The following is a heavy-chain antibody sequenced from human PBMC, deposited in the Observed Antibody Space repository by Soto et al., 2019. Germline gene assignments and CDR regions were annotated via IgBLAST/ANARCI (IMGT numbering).Heavy chain of an antibody. V-gene: IGHV3-21*01. CDR2: IGTTSSYI. Sequence: EVQLVESGGGLVKPGGSLRLSCAASGFTFGTYTMNWVRQAPGKGLEWVSSIGTTSSYIYYADSVRGRFTISRDNARDSLYLQMSSLRAEDTAVYYCARAMCGDCSTYYYYSMDVWGQGTTVTVSS. CDR3: ARAMCGDCSTYYYYSMDV. D-gene: IGHD2-21*02. J-gene: IGHJ6*02. CDR1: GFTFGTYT.